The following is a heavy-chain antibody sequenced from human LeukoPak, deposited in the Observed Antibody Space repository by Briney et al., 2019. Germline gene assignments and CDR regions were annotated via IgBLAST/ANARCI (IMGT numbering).Heavy chain of an antibody. V-gene: IGHV4-59*01. CDR3: ATVDTAMVKGDAFDI. CDR1: GGSISSYY. Sequence: SETLSLTCTVSGGSISSYYWSWIQQPPGKGLEWIGYIYYSGSTNYNPSLKSRVTISVDTSKNQFSLKLSSVTAADTAVYYCATVDTAMVKGDAFDIWSQGTMVTVSS. CDR2: IYYSGST. J-gene: IGHJ3*02. D-gene: IGHD5-18*01.